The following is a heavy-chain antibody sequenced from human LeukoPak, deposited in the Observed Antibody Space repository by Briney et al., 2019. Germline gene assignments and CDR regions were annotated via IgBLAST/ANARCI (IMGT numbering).Heavy chain of an antibody. Sequence: SETLSLTCTVSGYSISSGYYWGWIRQPPGKGLEWIGSIYHSGSTYYNPSLKSRVTISVDTSKNQFSLKLSSVTAADTAVYYCARDGSGYSYADRVAEAFDIWGQGTMVTVSS. V-gene: IGHV4-38-2*02. CDR1: GYSISSGYY. J-gene: IGHJ3*02. D-gene: IGHD5-18*01. CDR2: IYHSGST. CDR3: ARDGSGYSYADRVAEAFDI.